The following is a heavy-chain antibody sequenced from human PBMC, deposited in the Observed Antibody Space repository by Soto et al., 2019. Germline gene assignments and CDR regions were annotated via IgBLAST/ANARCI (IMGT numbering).Heavy chain of an antibody. J-gene: IGHJ5*02. V-gene: IGHV3-33*01. CDR1: GFTFSSYG. Sequence: HPGGSLRLSCAASGFTFSSYGMHWVRQAPGKGLEWVAVIWYDGSNKYYADSVKGRFTISRDNSKNTLYLQMNSLRAEDTAVYYCARDLCPRGYERDWFDPWGQGTLVTVSS. CDR2: IWYDGSNK. CDR3: ARDLCPRGYERDWFDP. D-gene: IGHD5-12*01.